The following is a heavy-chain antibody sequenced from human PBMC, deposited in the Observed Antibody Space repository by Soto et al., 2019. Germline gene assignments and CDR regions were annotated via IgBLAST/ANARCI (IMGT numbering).Heavy chain of an antibody. CDR2: INPNSGGT. Sequence: GXSVKISCKASVYTFTCYYMHWVRQAPGQGLEWMGWINPNSGGTNYAQKLQGRVTMTRDPSISTAYMELSRLRSDDTAVYYCARDIDMDIVVEVAATAPGYWGQGTLVTVSS. D-gene: IGHD2-15*01. CDR3: ARDIDMDIVVEVAATAPGY. CDR1: VYTFTCYY. V-gene: IGHV1-2*02. J-gene: IGHJ4*02.